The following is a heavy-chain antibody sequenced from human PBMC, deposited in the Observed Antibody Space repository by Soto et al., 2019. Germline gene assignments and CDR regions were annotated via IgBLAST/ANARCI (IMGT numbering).Heavy chain of an antibody. CDR3: AKSQYSSSWYAAFDI. CDR2: ISGSGGST. D-gene: IGHD6-13*01. CDR1: GFTFSSYA. V-gene: IGHV3-23*01. J-gene: IGHJ3*02. Sequence: AASGFTFSSYAMSWVRQAPGKGLEWVSAISGSGGSTYYADSVKGRFTISRDNSKNTLYLQMNSLRAEDTAVYYCAKSQYSSSWYAAFDIWGQGTMVTVSS.